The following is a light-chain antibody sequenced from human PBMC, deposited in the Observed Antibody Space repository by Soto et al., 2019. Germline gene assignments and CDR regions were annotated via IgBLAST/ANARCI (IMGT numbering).Light chain of an antibody. CDR2: EVV. V-gene: IGLV1-40*01. CDR1: SSNIGAGYD. J-gene: IGLJ1*01. CDR3: KSYAGSNTYV. Sequence: QSVLTQPPSVSGAPGQRVTISCTGSSSNIGAGYDVSWYQHHPGKAPRLIIYEVVQRPSGVPDRFSGSKSGNTASLTVSGLQAADEADYFCKSYAGSNTYVFGSGTKVTV.